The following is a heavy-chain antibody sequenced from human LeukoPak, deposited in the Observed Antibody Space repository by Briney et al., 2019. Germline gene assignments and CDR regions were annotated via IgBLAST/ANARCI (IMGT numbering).Heavy chain of an antibody. CDR1: GGSITSGGYY. V-gene: IGHV4-30-4*01. Sequence: KPSQTLSLTCTVSGGSITSGGYYWSWIRQPPGMGLEGIGSIYSIESTYYNSSLKSRVTISVDTSKNQFSLKVSSVTAADTAVYYCAIKGNTDAFDIWGQGTMVTVSS. CDR3: AIKGNTDAFDI. D-gene: IGHD1/OR15-1a*01. J-gene: IGHJ3*02. CDR2: IYSIEST.